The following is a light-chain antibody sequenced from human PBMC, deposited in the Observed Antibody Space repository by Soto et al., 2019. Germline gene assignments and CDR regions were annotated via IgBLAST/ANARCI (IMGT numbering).Light chain of an antibody. Sequence: QAVVTQPPSVSGAPGQRVTISCTGSSSSIGSTYDVQWYQQLPGTAPKLLIHGNTDRPSGVPDRFSGSKSGTSASLAITGLQADDEADYYCQSYDDSLSVHYVFGTGTKVTVL. V-gene: IGLV1-40*01. J-gene: IGLJ1*01. CDR3: QSYDDSLSVHYV. CDR1: SSSIGSTYD. CDR2: GNT.